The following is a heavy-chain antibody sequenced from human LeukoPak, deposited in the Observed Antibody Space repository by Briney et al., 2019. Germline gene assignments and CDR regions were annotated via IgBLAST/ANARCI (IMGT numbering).Heavy chain of an antibody. D-gene: IGHD6-13*01. J-gene: IGHJ5*02. Sequence: GGSLRLSCVASGFTFYSYAMHWVRPAPGQGLEWVSGISDSGGSTYIADSVRGRFTFSRDNSKNALYLQMNSLRAEDTAVYYCAKDPESSSWYSRNCFDPWGQGTLVTVSS. V-gene: IGHV3-23*01. CDR3: AKDPESSSWYSRNCFDP. CDR1: GFTFYSYA. CDR2: ISDSGGST.